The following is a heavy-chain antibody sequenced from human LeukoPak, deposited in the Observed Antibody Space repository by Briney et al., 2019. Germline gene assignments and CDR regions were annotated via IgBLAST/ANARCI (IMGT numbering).Heavy chain of an antibody. CDR1: GGSISSGGYY. D-gene: IGHD4-17*01. J-gene: IGHJ3*02. V-gene: IGHV4-31*03. Sequence: PSETLSLTCTVSGGSISSGGYYWSWIRQHPGQGLEWTGYIYYSGSTYYNPSLKSRVTISVDTSKNQFSLKLSSVTAADTAVYYCARDVTYGDDAFDIWGQGTMVTVSS. CDR3: ARDVTYGDDAFDI. CDR2: IYYSGST.